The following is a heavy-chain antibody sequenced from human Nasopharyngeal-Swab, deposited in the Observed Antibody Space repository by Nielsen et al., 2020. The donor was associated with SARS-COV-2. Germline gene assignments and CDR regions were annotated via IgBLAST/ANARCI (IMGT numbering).Heavy chain of an antibody. J-gene: IGHJ1*01. D-gene: IGHD6-13*01. Sequence: VRQAAGKGLEWVAFIAHDASNEYYGDSVKGRFTISRDNSKNTLYLQMNSLRAEDTAVYYCAKDHALSSSWSRYFHHWGQGTLVTVSS. CDR2: IAHDASNE. CDR3: AKDHALSSSWSRYFHH. V-gene: IGHV3-30*18.